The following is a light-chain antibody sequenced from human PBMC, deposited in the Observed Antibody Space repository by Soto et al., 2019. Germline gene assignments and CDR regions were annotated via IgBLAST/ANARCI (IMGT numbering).Light chain of an antibody. CDR1: QSVSTF. CDR3: QQRENWPLT. Sequence: EIVLTQSPTTLSLSPGERATLSCRASQSVSTFLAWYQQKPGQAPRLVIYDASSRATGIPARFSGSGSGTDFTLTISSLEPEDFAVYYCQQRENWPLTFGGGT. J-gene: IGKJ4*01. CDR2: DAS. V-gene: IGKV3-11*01.